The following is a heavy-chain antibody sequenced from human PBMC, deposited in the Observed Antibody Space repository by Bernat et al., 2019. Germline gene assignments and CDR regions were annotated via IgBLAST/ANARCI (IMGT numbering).Heavy chain of an antibody. CDR1: GGSISSSSYY. V-gene: IGHV4-39*07. Sequence: QLQLQESGPGLVKPSETLSLTCTVSGGSISSSSYYWGWIRQPPGKGLEWIGSIYYSGSTYYNPSLKSRVTISVDTSKNQFSLKLSSVTAADTAVYYCARGWGLRLQKGGVDYWGQGTLVTVSS. D-gene: IGHD5-12*01. CDR2: IYYSGST. J-gene: IGHJ4*02. CDR3: ARGWGLRLQKGGVDY.